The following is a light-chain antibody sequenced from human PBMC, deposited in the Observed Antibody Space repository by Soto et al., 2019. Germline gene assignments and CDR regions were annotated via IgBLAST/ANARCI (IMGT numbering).Light chain of an antibody. CDR1: SSDVGGYNY. Sequence: QSVLTQPASVSGSPGQWITISCTGTSSDVGGYNYVSWYQQHPGKAPKLMIYAVTDRPSGVSSRFSGSKSGNTASLTISGLQAEDEADYYCSSYTSSSTLFGTGTKVTVL. J-gene: IGLJ1*01. CDR2: AVT. V-gene: IGLV2-14*01. CDR3: SSYTSSSTL.